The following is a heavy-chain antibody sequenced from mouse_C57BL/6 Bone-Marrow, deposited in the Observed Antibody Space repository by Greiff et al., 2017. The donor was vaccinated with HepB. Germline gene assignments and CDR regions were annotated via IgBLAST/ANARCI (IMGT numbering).Heavy chain of an antibody. CDR2: INPNNGGT. D-gene: IGHD2-1*01. CDR3: ARGFYYGNFWFAY. V-gene: IGHV1-26*01. CDR1: GYTFTDYY. J-gene: IGHJ3*01. Sequence: EVKLQQSGPELVKPGASVKISCKASGYTFTDYYMNWVKQSHGKSLEWIGDINPNNGGTSYNQKFKGKATLTVDKSSSTAYMELRSLTSEDSAVYYCARGFYYGNFWFAYWGQGTLVTVSA.